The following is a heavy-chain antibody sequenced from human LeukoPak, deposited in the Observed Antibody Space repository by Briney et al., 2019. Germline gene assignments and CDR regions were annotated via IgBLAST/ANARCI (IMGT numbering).Heavy chain of an antibody. V-gene: IGHV3-48*03. CDR3: ARDLEIAARPFDP. CDR1: GFAFSNYE. Sequence: GGSLRLSCAASGFAFSNYEMNWVRQAPGKGLEWVSYISPSGGTITYADSVKGRFTISRDNAKNSLYLQMNSLRAEDTAVYYCARDLEIAARPFDPWGQGTLVTVSS. CDR2: ISPSGGTI. J-gene: IGHJ5*02. D-gene: IGHD6-6*01.